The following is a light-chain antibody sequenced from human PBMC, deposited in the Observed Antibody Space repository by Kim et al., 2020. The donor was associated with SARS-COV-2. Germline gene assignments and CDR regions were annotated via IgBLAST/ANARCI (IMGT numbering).Light chain of an antibody. J-gene: IGLJ2*01. V-gene: IGLV2-14*03. CDR3: SSYTTSNTVV. Sequence: GQSLTTSCTGTSSDVGGYNFVSWYQQHPGKAPKLLIYDLSIRPAGVSNRFSGSKSGNTASLTISGLQAEDESDYYCSSYTTSNTVVFGGGTQLTVL. CDR1: SSDVGGYNF. CDR2: DLS.